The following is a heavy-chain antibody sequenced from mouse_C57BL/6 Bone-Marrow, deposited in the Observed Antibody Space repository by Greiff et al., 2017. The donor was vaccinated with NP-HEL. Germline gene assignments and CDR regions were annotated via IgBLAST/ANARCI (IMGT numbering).Heavy chain of an antibody. CDR3: TTGVWFAY. J-gene: IGHJ3*01. CDR1: GFNIKDDY. CDR2: IDPENGDT. Sequence: VQLKESGAELVRPGASVKLSCTASGFNIKDDYMHWVKQRPEQGLEWIGWIDPENGDTEYASKFQGKATITADTSSNTAYLQLSSLTSEDTAVYYCTTGVWFAYWGQGTLVTVSA. V-gene: IGHV14-4*01.